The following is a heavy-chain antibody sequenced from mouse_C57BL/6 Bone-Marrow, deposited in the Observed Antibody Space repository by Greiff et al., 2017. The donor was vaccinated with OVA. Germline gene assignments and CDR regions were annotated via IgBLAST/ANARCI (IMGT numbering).Heavy chain of an antibody. Sequence: EVQLQESGPGLVKPSQSLSLTCSVTGYSITSGYYWNWIRQFPGNKLEWMGYISYDGSNNYNPSLKNRISITRDTSKNQFFLKLNSVTTEDTATYYCARVNYDYDEGWFAYWGQGTLVTVSA. V-gene: IGHV3-6*01. CDR1: GYSITSGYY. J-gene: IGHJ3*01. CDR2: ISYDGSN. D-gene: IGHD2-4*01. CDR3: ARVNYDYDEGWFAY.